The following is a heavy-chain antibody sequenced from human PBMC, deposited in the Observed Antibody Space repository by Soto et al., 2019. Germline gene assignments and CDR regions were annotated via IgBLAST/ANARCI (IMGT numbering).Heavy chain of an antibody. Sequence: SETLSLTCTVSGGSISSGGYYWSWIRQHPGKGLEWIGYIYYSGSTYYNPSLKSRVTISVDTSKNQFSLKLSSVTAADTAVYYCATWVYGRSGYYFFAAFDIWCQEKMVPISS. V-gene: IGHV4-31*03. CDR2: IYYSGST. CDR3: ATWVYGRSGYYFFAAFDI. J-gene: IGHJ3*02. D-gene: IGHD3-22*01. CDR1: GGSISSGGYY.